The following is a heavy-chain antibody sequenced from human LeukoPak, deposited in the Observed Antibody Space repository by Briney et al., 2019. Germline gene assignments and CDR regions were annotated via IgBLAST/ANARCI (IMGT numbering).Heavy chain of an antibody. J-gene: IGHJ4*02. Sequence: GGSLRLSCAASGFTFSDYYMSWIRQAPGKGLEWASYISSSSSYTNYADSVKGRFTISRDNAKNSLYLQMNSLRAEDTAVYYCARAPGRYYDIDYWGQGTLVTVSS. CDR1: GFTFSDYY. CDR3: ARAPGRYYDIDY. CDR2: ISSSSSYT. V-gene: IGHV3-11*06. D-gene: IGHD3-9*01.